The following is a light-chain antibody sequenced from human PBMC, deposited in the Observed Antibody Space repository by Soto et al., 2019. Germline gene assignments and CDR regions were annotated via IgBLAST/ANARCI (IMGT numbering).Light chain of an antibody. J-gene: IGKJ3*01. CDR2: DAS. CDR3: QKCGYLPI. V-gene: IGKV1-33*01. Sequence: DIQMTQSPSSLSASVGDRVTITCQASHDITSYLNWYQHKPGKAPKLLIYDASILEAGVPSRFSGSGSGTDFTSTISSLQHGDGATYYCQKCGYLPIFGPGTTVDFK. CDR1: HDITSY.